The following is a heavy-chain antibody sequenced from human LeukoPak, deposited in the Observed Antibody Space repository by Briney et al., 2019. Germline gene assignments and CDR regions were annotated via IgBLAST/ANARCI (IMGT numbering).Heavy chain of an antibody. CDR2: ISSSSSYI. V-gene: IGHV3-21*01. Sequence: GGSLRLSCAASGFTFSSYSMNWVRQAPGKGLEWVSSISSSSSYIYYADSVKGRFTISRDNAKNSLYLQMNSLRAEDTAVYYCARDLLLGIAAAGDLFDYWGQGTLVTVSS. CDR1: GFTFSSYS. D-gene: IGHD6-13*01. J-gene: IGHJ4*02. CDR3: ARDLLLGIAAAGDLFDY.